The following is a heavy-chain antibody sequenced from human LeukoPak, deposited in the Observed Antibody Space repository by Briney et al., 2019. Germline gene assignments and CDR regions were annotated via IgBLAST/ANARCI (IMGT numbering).Heavy chain of an antibody. J-gene: IGHJ4*02. CDR1: GFTFSSYG. CDR3: ARGRYDDSVDY. V-gene: IGHV3-33*01. Sequence: GRSLRLSCAASGFTFSSYGMHWVRQAPGKGLEWVAVIWNDGGKQYSADSVKGRFAISRDNSKKTVYLQMNSLRAEDTAVYYCARGRYDDSVDYWGQGTLVTVSS. D-gene: IGHD2-2*01. CDR2: IWNDGGKQ.